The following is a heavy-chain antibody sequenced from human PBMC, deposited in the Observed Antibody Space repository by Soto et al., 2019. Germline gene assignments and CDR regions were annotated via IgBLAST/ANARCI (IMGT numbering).Heavy chain of an antibody. CDR1: GFTVSLRY. CDR3: ARAVGYSSSSGDFDH. Sequence: EVQLVESGGGLIQPGESLRLSCAASGFTVSLRYMSWVRQAPGKGLEWVSVIYTAGSTYYADSVKGRFTISRDDSKNTLELQMNSLRAEDTAVYYCARAVGYSSSSGDFDHWGQGTLVTVSS. J-gene: IGHJ4*02. D-gene: IGHD6-6*01. CDR2: IYTAGST. V-gene: IGHV3-53*01.